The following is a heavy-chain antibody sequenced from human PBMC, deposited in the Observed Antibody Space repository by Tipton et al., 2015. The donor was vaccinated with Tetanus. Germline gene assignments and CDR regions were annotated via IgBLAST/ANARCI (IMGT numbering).Heavy chain of an antibody. J-gene: IGHJ4*02. CDR2: ITDTGRT. CDR3: ATDRRGPGEVRGLDN. V-gene: IGHV4-59*02. D-gene: IGHD3-10*01. Sequence: LRLSYNVSGVSVTTYHWSWIRQPPGKGLEWIGYITDTGRTNYSPSLRNRLTISIDTSKTHFSLRLDSVTAADTAVYYCATDRRGPGEVRGLDNWGQGTLVTVSS. CDR1: GVSVTTYH.